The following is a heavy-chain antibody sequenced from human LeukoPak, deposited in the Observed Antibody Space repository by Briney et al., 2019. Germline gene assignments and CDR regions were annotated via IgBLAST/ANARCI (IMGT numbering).Heavy chain of an antibody. Sequence: GGSLKLPIAASGFTLSSYAMAWVGQAPGKGLEWFSAISGSGGSTYYADSVKGRFTISRDNSKNTLYLQMNSLRAEDTAVYYCAKGGGSYSTPLDYWGQGTLVTVSS. D-gene: IGHD1-26*01. CDR1: GFTLSSYA. V-gene: IGHV3-23*01. J-gene: IGHJ4*02. CDR3: AKGGGSYSTPLDY. CDR2: ISGSGGST.